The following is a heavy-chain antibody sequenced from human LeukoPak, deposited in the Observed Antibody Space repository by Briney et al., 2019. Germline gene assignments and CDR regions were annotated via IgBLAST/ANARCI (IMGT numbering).Heavy chain of an antibody. D-gene: IGHD5-18*01. J-gene: IGHJ4*02. CDR2: INHSGST. Sequence: SETLSLTCAVYGGSYSGYYWSWIRQPPGKGLEWIGEINHSGSTNYNPSLKSRVTISVDTSKNQFSLKLSSVTAADTAVYYCARGLLQGYSYGNFDYWGQGTLVTVSS. CDR1: GGSYSGYY. CDR3: ARGLLQGYSYGNFDY. V-gene: IGHV4-34*01.